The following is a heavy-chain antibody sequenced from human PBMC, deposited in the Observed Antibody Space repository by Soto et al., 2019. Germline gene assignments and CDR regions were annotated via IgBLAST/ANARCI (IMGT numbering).Heavy chain of an antibody. CDR1: GFTFSSYS. CDR2: ISSSSSTI. D-gene: IGHD2-8*01. V-gene: IGHV3-48*02. J-gene: IGHJ5*02. Sequence: EVQLVESGGGLVQPGGSLRLSCAASGFTFSSYSMNWVRQAPGKGLEWVSYISSSSSTIYYADSVKGRFTISRDNAKNALYQKMERLRDEDRAVYYWARNGGNLSWVDPLGEVTLVTVSA. CDR3: ARNGGNLSWVDP.